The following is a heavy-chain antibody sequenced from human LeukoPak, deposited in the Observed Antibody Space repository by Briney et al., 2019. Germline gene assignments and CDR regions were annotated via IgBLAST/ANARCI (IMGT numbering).Heavy chain of an antibody. D-gene: IGHD3-22*01. J-gene: IGHJ3*02. CDR3: ARTSTYYYDPDAFDI. CDR2: ISSSSSYI. V-gene: IGHV3-21*01. Sequence: GGSLRLSCAASGLTFSSYSMNWVRQAPGKGLEWVSSISSSSSYIYYADSVKGRFTISRDNAKNSLYLQMNSLRAEDTAVYYCARTSTYYYDPDAFDIWGQGTMVTVSS. CDR1: GLTFSSYS.